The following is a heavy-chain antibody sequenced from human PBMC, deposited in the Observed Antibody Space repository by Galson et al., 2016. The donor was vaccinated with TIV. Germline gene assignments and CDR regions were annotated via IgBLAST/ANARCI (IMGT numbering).Heavy chain of an antibody. J-gene: IGHJ3*01. CDR3: AKAWASGHCSSTSCFVAFDF. CDR2: ISSSRGGI. Sequence: SLRLSCAASGFTFDDYAMYWVRQAPGKGLEWVSGISSSRGGISYVDSVKGRFTISRDNAENSLYMQMNSLRVEDTALYYCAKAWASGHCSSTSCFVAFDFWGQGTMVTVSS. D-gene: IGHD2-2*01. V-gene: IGHV3-9*01. CDR1: GFTFDDYA.